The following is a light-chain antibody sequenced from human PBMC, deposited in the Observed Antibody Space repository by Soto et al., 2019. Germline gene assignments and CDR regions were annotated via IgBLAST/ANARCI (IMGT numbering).Light chain of an antibody. CDR1: SSDVGSYNR. J-gene: IGLJ1*01. CDR3: CSYTTTYTYV. CDR2: EGT. Sequence: QSALTQPASVSGSPGQSITISCTGTSSDVGSYNRVSWYQQHPGKAPKLMIYEGTKRPSGVSTRFSDSKSGNTASLTISGLLAEDEGDYYCCSYTTTYTYVFGTGTKLTVL. V-gene: IGLV2-23*01.